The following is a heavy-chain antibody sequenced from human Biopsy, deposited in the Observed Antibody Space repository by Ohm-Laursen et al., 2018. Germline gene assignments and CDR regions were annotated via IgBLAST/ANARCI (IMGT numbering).Heavy chain of an antibody. CDR3: ARGEVTFGELIVSLDS. CDR1: GYNFISYS. Sequence: SVKVSCKASGYNFISYSINWVRQAPGQGLEWMGWIRPLNGDTKYGQKFQDRVTMTTDTSTSTVCMELTSLRSDDTAVYYCARGEVTFGELIVSLDSWGQGTLVTVSS. D-gene: IGHD3-16*02. J-gene: IGHJ4*02. V-gene: IGHV1-18*01. CDR2: IRPLNGDT.